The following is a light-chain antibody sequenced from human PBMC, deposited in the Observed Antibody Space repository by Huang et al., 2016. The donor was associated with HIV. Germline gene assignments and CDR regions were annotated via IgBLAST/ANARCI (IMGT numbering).Light chain of an antibody. V-gene: IGKV1-39*01. J-gene: IGKJ1*01. CDR2: AAS. Sequence: DIQMTQSPSSLSASVGDRVTITCRASQNISNYLNWYQQKPGKAPKLLIYAASDLQSWVPSRFSGRGSGTDFTLTISSLQPEDSATYYCQQSSISPWTFGQGTRVEIK. CDR1: QNISNY. CDR3: QQSSISPWT.